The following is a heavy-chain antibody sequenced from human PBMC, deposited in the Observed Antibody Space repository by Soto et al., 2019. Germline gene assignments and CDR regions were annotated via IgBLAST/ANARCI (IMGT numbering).Heavy chain of an antibody. Sequence: SETLSLTCAVYGGSFSGYYWPWIRQPPGTGLEWIGNINYSGTTYYNPSIKSRVTISVDRSKNQFSLKLSSVTAADTAVYYCARHFSVDYFDYWGQGALVTVSS. CDR2: INYSGTT. CDR3: ARHFSVDYFDY. CDR1: GGSFSGYY. V-gene: IGHV4-34*01. J-gene: IGHJ4*02.